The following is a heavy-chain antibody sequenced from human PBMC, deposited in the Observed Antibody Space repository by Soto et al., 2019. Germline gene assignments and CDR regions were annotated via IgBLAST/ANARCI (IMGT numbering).Heavy chain of an antibody. Sequence: QVQLVESGGGVVQPGRSLRLSCAASGFTFSSYGMHWVRQAPGKGLEWVAVISYDGSNKYYADSVKSRFTISRDNSKNTLYLQMNSLRAEDTAVYYCAKGERRGGVYFDYWGQGTLVTVSS. J-gene: IGHJ4*02. CDR1: GFTFSSYG. D-gene: IGHD3-16*01. CDR3: AKGERRGGVYFDY. V-gene: IGHV3-30*18. CDR2: ISYDGSNK.